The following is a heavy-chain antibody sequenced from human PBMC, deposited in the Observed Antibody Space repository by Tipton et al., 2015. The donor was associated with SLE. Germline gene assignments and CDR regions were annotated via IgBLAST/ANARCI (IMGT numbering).Heavy chain of an antibody. D-gene: IGHD3-22*01. CDR1: GGSISSSTYY. CDR3: ARGDYYDLVAHWYFDL. CDR2: IYYSGST. J-gene: IGHJ2*01. V-gene: IGHV4-39*07. Sequence: TLSLTCTVSGGSISSSTYYWGWIRQPPGKGLEWIGSIYYSGSTYYNPSLKSRVTISVDKSKNQFSLKLSSVTAADTAVYYCARGDYYDLVAHWYFDLWGRGTLVTVSS.